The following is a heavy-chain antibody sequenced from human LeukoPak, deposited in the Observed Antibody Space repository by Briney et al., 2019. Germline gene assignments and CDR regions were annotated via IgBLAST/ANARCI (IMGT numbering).Heavy chain of an antibody. D-gene: IGHD2-2*01. V-gene: IGHV3-74*01. CDR3: AGGTWALGYCSSTSCSQYFDY. CDR2: INSDGSST. CDR1: GFTFSSYW. Sequence: GGSLRLSCAASGFTFSSYWMHWVRQAPGKGLVWVSRINSDGSSTSYADSVKGRFTISRDNAKNTLYLQMNSLRAEDTAVYYCAGGTWALGYCSSTSCSQYFDYWGQGTLVTVSS. J-gene: IGHJ4*02.